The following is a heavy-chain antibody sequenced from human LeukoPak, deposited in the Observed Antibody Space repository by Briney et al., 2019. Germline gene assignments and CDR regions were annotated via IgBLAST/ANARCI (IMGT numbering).Heavy chain of an antibody. J-gene: IGHJ4*02. V-gene: IGHV3-23*01. CDR1: GVTFNSDA. Sequence: GGSLRLSCAASGVTFNSDAMGWVRQTPGEGLEWVSDISGGSHNRHYADSVKGRFTISRDNSKNTLYLQMNSLRAEDPATYFCVFYESSGYEYGRWRHWGPGTPVTVPS. CDR3: VFYESSGYEYGRWRH. CDR2: ISGGSHNR. D-gene: IGHD3-22*01.